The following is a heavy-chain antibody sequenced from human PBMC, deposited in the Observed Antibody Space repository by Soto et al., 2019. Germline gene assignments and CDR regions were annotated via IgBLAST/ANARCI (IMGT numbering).Heavy chain of an antibody. CDR3: TPRIPKSYYDILTGPLGPYYYGMDV. J-gene: IGHJ6*02. V-gene: IGHV3-15*07. Sequence: GGSLRLSCAASGFTFSNAWMNWVRQAPGKGLEWVGRIKSKTDGGTTDYAAPVKGRFTISRDDSKNTLYLQMNSLKTEDTAVYYCTPRIPKSYYDILTGPLGPYYYGMDVWGQGTTVTVSS. D-gene: IGHD3-9*01. CDR2: IKSKTDGGTT. CDR1: GFTFSNAW.